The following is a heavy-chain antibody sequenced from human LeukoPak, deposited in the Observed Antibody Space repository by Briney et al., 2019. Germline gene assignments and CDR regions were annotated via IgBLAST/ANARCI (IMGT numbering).Heavy chain of an antibody. J-gene: IGHJ4*02. CDR3: ARMTSNSWSGDH. D-gene: IGHD6-13*01. V-gene: IGHV4-59*08. CDR1: GGTISSYY. CDR2: INYSGST. Sequence: SETLSLTCTVSGGTISSYYWSWIRQPPGKGLEWIGYINYSGSTNYNPTLKSRVTMSVVTSKNQFSLKLSSVTAADTAVYYCARMTSNSWSGDHWGQGTLVTVSS.